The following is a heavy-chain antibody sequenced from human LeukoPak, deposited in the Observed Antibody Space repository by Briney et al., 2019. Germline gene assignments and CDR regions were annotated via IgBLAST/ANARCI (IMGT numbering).Heavy chain of an antibody. J-gene: IGHJ6*03. CDR2: IYTSGST. V-gene: IGHV4-61*02. CDR1: GGSISSGGYY. Sequence: SETLSLTCTVSGGSISSGGYYWSWIRQPAGKGLEWIGRIYTSGSTNYNPSLKSRVTMSVDTSKNQFSLKLSSVTAADTAVYYCARVEGLYYMDVWGKGTTVTVSS. D-gene: IGHD2-15*01. CDR3: ARVEGLYYMDV.